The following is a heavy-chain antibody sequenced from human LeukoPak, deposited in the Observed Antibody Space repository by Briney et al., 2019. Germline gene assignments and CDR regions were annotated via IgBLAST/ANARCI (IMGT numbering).Heavy chain of an antibody. CDR3: AKGSSGYFFDH. D-gene: IGHD3-22*01. CDR2: ISNDGGGT. J-gene: IGHJ4*02. V-gene: IGHV3-23*01. CDR1: GFNLGSYG. Sequence: GGSLRLSCAASGFNLGSYGMSWVRQAPGKGLEWVSSISNDGGGTFSADSVRGRFTISRDNSKNTLFLQMDSLRAEDTALYFCAKGSSGYFFDHWGQGSLVTVSS.